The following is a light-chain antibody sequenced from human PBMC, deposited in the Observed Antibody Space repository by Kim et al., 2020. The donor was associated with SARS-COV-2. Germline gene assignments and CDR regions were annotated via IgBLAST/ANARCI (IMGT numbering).Light chain of an antibody. J-gene: IGLJ3*02. CDR1: NLSDRY. CDR3: QAWNDNTPWV. Sequence: SYELTQPPSVSVSPGQTATITCSGDNLSDRYVCWFQQKPGQAPVLVIHEDTKRPSGIPERFSGSNSGNTATLTISETQAMDEADYYCQAWNDNTPWVFGGGTQLTVL. V-gene: IGLV3-1*01. CDR2: EDT.